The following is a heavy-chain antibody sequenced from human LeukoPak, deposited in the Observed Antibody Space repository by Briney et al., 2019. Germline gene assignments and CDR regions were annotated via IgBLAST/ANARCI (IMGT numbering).Heavy chain of an antibody. CDR1: GYTFTDYY. CDR2: INPSGGDT. J-gene: IGHJ4*02. Sequence: ASVKVSCKASGYTFTDYYIYWVRQAPGQGLEWMGWINPSGGDTNYAQEFQGRVTMTRDTSISTAYMELSRLRSDDTAVYYCARARYGYNLYVYWGQGTLVTVSS. CDR3: ARARYGYNLYVY. D-gene: IGHD5-24*01. V-gene: IGHV1-2*02.